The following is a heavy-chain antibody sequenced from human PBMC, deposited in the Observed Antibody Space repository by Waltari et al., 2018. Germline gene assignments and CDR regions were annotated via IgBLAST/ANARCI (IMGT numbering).Heavy chain of an antibody. D-gene: IGHD1-26*01. J-gene: IGHJ5*02. CDR3: AKVDKNWYRQDL. V-gene: IGHV3-23*01. Sequence: MWVRQAPGKGLEWVSAMGGSGGGRIYYADSVEGRCTISRDNSKNTLYLQMDSLTTADTAVYYCAKVDKNWYRQDLWGQGTLLTVSS. CDR2: MGGSGGGRI.